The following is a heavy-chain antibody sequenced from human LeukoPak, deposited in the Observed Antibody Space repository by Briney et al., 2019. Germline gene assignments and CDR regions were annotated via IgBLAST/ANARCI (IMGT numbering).Heavy chain of an antibody. CDR2: INPSDGST. CDR3: ARDSDIVAVPAALYAFDM. CDR1: GYTFTNYY. J-gene: IGHJ3*02. Sequence: ASVKVSCKASGYTFTNYYMHWVRQAPGQGLEWMGTINPSDGSTSYAQKFQGRVTMTRDTSTSTVYMELSSLRSEDTAVYYCARDSDIVAVPAALYAFDMWGQGTMVTVSS. D-gene: IGHD2-2*01. V-gene: IGHV1-46*01.